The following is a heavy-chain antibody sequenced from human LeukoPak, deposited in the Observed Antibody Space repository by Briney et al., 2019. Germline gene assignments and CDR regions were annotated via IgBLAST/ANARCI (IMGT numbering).Heavy chain of an antibody. CDR2: INPSGGST. D-gene: IGHD3-22*01. CDR3: ARAWNYYDSSGYYPFDY. CDR1: GYTFTSYY. V-gene: IGHV1-46*01. Sequence: GASVKVSCKASGYTFTSYYMHWVRQAPGQRLEWMGIINPSGGSTSYAQKFQGRVTMTRDMSTSTVYMELSSLRSEDTAVYYCARAWNYYDSSGYYPFDYWGQGTLVTVSS. J-gene: IGHJ4*02.